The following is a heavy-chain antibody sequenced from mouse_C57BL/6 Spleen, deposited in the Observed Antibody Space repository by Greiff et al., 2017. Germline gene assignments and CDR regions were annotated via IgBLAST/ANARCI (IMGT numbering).Heavy chain of an antibody. J-gene: IGHJ2*01. D-gene: IGHD2-3*01. CDR1: GYTFTSYW. Sequence: VQLKQPGTELVKPGASVKLSCKASGYTFTSYWMHWVKQRPGQGLEWIGNINPSNGGTNYNEKFKSKATLTVDKSSSTAYMQLSSLTSEDSAVYYCARNSMTLYYFDYWGQGTTLTVSS. CDR2: INPSNGGT. CDR3: ARNSMTLYYFDY. V-gene: IGHV1-53*01.